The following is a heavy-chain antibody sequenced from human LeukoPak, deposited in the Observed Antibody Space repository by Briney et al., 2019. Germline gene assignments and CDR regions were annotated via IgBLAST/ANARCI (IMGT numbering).Heavy chain of an antibody. CDR2: ISGSGTTI. CDR3: VRPGWVLVTATFLDY. D-gene: IGHD2-15*01. Sequence: PGGSLRLSCAASGFTFSDYYMSWIRQAPGKGLEWISYISGSGTTIYYADSVKGRFTISRDNAKNSLYLQMNSLRAEDTAVYYCVRPGWVLVTATFLDYWGQGALVTVSS. CDR1: GFTFSDYY. J-gene: IGHJ4*02. V-gene: IGHV3-11*01.